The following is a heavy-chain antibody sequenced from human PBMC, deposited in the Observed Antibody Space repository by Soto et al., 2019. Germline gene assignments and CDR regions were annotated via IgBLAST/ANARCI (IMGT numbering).Heavy chain of an antibody. V-gene: IGHV3-30-3*01. D-gene: IGHD4-17*01. Sequence: GGSLRLSCAASGFTFSSYAMHWVRQAPGKGLEWVAVISYGGSNKYYADSVKGRFTISRDNSKNTLYLQMNSLRAEDTAVYYCARVLEDYGDYVYYYGMDVWGQGTTVTVSS. CDR2: ISYGGSNK. J-gene: IGHJ6*02. CDR1: GFTFSSYA. CDR3: ARVLEDYGDYVYYYGMDV.